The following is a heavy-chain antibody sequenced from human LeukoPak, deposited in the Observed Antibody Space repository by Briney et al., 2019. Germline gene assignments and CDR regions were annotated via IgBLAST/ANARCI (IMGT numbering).Heavy chain of an antibody. J-gene: IGHJ4*02. V-gene: IGHV3-30*18. CDR1: GFTFSSG. CDR2: ISYDGNHK. D-gene: IGHD1-26*01. CDR3: AKGELHFNTCSFDY. Sequence: GGSLRLSCAASGFTFSSGMHWVRQAPGKGLEWVAVISYDGNHKYYGDSVKGRFTISRDNSRNTLYLQMDSLKTEDTAVYYCAKGELHFNTCSFDYWGQGTLVIVSS.